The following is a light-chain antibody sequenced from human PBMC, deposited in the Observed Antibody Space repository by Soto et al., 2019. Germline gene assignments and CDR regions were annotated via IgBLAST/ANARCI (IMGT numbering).Light chain of an antibody. CDR2: LEGSGSY. V-gene: IGLV4-60*02. CDR1: SGHSSYI. CDR3: ETCDSNTHTV. J-gene: IGLJ3*02. Sequence: QPVLTQSSSASASLGSSVKLTCTLSSGHSSYIIAWHQQQPGKAPRYLMKLEGSGSYNKGSGVPDPFSGSSSGADRYLTISNLQFEDEADYYCETCDSNTHTVFGRGTKLTVL.